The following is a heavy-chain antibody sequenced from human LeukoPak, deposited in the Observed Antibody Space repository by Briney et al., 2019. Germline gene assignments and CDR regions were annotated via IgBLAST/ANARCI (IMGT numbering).Heavy chain of an antibody. CDR3: ASANSGSYNDAFDI. J-gene: IGHJ3*02. D-gene: IGHD1-26*01. Sequence: PSETLSLTCTVSGGSISNYYWNWIRQPPGRGLEWLGYIYYSGSTKYNPSLKSRVSISVDTSKNQFSLRLNSLTAADTAVYYCASANSGSYNDAFDIWGRGTMVTVSS. CDR1: GGSISNYY. CDR2: IYYSGST. V-gene: IGHV4-59*01.